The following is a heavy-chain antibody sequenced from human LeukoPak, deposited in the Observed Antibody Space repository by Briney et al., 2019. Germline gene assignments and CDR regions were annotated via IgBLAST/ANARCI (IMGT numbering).Heavy chain of an antibody. Sequence: ASVKVSCKASGYTFTGYYMHWVRQAPGQGLEWMGWINPNSGGTNYAQEFQGWVTMTRDTSISTAYMELSRLRSDDTAVYYCARGDDILTGYSAFDYWGQGTLVTVSS. CDR1: GYTFTGYY. V-gene: IGHV1-2*04. D-gene: IGHD3-9*01. CDR2: INPNSGGT. CDR3: ARGDDILTGYSAFDY. J-gene: IGHJ4*02.